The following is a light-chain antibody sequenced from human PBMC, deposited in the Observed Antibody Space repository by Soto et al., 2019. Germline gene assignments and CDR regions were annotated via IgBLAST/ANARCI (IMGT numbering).Light chain of an antibody. V-gene: IGKV3D-20*02. CDR1: QSVSNNY. CDR3: HQRQSWPRT. CDR2: DAS. J-gene: IGKJ1*01. Sequence: EIVLTQSPGTLSLSPGERATLSCRASQSVSNNYLAWYQQKPGQAPRLLIYDASSRATGIPDRFSASGSGTDFTLTISDVQPEDFALYYCHQRQSWPRTFGQGTKVDIK.